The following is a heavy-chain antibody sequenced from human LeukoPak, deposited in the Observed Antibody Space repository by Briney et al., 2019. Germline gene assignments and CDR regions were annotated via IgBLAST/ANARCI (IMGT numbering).Heavy chain of an antibody. D-gene: IGHD6-13*01. CDR3: AKVLAAAGTFDY. CDR1: GFTFSSYG. V-gene: IGHV3-30*02. CDR2: IRYDGSNK. J-gene: IGHJ4*02. Sequence: PGGSLRLSCAASGFTFSSYGMHWVRQAPGKGLEWVAFIRYDGSNKYYADSVKGRFTVSRDNSKNTLYLQMNSLRAEDTAVYYCAKVLAAAGTFDYWGQGTLVTVSS.